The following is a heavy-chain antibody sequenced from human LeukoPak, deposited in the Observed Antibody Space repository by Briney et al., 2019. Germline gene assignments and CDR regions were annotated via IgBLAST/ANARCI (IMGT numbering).Heavy chain of an antibody. D-gene: IGHD6-13*01. J-gene: IGHJ1*01. Sequence: GGSLRLSCAASGFTVSSNYMRVRQAPGKGLEWVSVIYSGGSTYYADSVKGRFTISRDNSRNTLYLQMNSLRAEDTAVYYCASIQQLVGSEYFQHWGQGTLVTVSS. V-gene: IGHV3-53*01. CDR3: ASIQQLVGSEYFQH. CDR1: GFTVSSNY. CDR2: IYSGGST.